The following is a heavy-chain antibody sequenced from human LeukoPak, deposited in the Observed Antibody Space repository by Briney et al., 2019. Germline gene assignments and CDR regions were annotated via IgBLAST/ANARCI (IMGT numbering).Heavy chain of an antibody. CDR3: ARGDGSGSGRWFDP. CDR1: GASISSGTYS. D-gene: IGHD3-10*01. CDR2: IYHTGST. J-gene: IGHJ5*02. Sequence: SQTLSLTCTVSGASISSGTYSWSWIRQPPGKGLEWIGYIYHTGSTYYNPSLKGRVTISVDRSKNQFSLNLNFVTAADTALYYCARGDGSGSGRWFDPWGQGTLITVSS. V-gene: IGHV4-30-2*01.